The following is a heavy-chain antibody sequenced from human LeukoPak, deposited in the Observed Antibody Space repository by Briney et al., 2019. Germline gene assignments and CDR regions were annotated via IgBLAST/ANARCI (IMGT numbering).Heavy chain of an antibody. V-gene: IGHV4-38-2*01. CDR1: GYSISSGYY. D-gene: IGHD3-10*01. CDR3: ARARGYYYYMDV. CDR2: IYHSGST. Sequence: SDTLSLTCVVSGYSISSGYYWAWILQPPGKGLEWIGSIYHSGSTNYNPSLKSRVTISVDTSKNQFSLNLNSVTAADTAVYYCARARGYYYYMDVWGKGTTVTVSS. J-gene: IGHJ6*03.